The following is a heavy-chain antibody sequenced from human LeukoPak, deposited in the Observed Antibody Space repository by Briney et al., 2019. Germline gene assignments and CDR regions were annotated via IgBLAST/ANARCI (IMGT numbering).Heavy chain of an antibody. CDR1: GYTFTGYY. CDR2: INPNSGGT. V-gene: IGHV1-2*02. CDR3: AREVNSSSWYDY. D-gene: IGHD6-13*01. J-gene: IGHJ4*02. Sequence: APVKVSCKASGYTFTGYYMHWVRQAPGQGLEWMGWINPNSGGTNYAQKFQDRVTMTRDTSISTAYMELSRLRSDDTAVYYCAREVNSSSWYDYWGQGTLVTVSS.